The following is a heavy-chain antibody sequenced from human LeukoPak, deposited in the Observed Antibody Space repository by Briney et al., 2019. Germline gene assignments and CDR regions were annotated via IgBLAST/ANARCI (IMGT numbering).Heavy chain of an antibody. J-gene: IGHJ3*02. CDR3: ALFPGEGGSFYI. CDR2: IYYSGST. CDR1: GGSLTNYY. D-gene: IGHD3-16*01. Sequence: PSETLSLTCTVSGGSLTNYYWTWIRQPPGKGLEWIGFIYYSGSTIYNPSLRSRVSISVDTSKNQFSLKLSYVTAADSAVYYCALFPGEGGSFYIWGQGTMVTASS. V-gene: IGHV4-59*08.